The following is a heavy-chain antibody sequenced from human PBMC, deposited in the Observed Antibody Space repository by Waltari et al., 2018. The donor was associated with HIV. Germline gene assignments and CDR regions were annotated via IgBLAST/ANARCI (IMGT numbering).Heavy chain of an antibody. D-gene: IGHD6-19*01. V-gene: IGHV4-34*01. Sequence: QVHLEQWGTGLLRPSETLSLTCAVYGGAFSGYYWSWIRQSPGRGLEGSGEVNHVGRTNYRPSLKGRVTVSVDTSKNQFSLTMRSVTAADTAVYYCARDSAPGLAVDDDDGEFFYYGLDVWGQGTTVTVSS. CDR2: VNHVGRT. CDR1: GGAFSGYY. J-gene: IGHJ6*01. CDR3: ARDSAPGLAVDDDDGEFFYYGLDV.